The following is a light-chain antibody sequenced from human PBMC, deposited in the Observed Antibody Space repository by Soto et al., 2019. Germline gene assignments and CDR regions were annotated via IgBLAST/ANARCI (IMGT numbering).Light chain of an antibody. V-gene: IGKV3-20*01. CDR1: QTLSSSR. Sequence: EIVLTQSPGTLSLSPGERATLSCRASQTLSSSRLAWYQQKAGQAPRLLTYGASTRATGIPDRFSGSGSGTDFTLTISRLEPEDFAVYYCQQYGSSLMYTFGQGTRLDIK. CDR2: GAS. CDR3: QQYGSSLMYT. J-gene: IGKJ2*01.